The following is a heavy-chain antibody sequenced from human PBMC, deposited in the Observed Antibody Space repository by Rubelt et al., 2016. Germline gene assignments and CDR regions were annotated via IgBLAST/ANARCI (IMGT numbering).Heavy chain of an antibody. CDR3: ARAGGYYSDSSGSPGY. J-gene: IGHJ4*02. D-gene: IGHD3-22*01. Sequence: GEGLEWVSSISSGSTYIYHADSVKGRFTISRDNAKNSLYLQMNSLRAEDTAVYYCARAGGYYSDSSGSPGYWGQGSLVTVSS. CDR2: ISSGSTYI. V-gene: IGHV3-21*01.